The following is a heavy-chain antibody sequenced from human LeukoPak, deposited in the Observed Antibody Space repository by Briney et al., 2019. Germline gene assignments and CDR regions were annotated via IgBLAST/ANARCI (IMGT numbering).Heavy chain of an antibody. Sequence: GGSLRLSCAASEFSVGSNYMTWVRQAPGKGLEWVSLIYSGGSTYYADSVKGRFTISRDNSKNTLYLQMNSLRAEDTAVYYCARETGFGELHYFDYWGQGTLVTVSS. V-gene: IGHV3-66*01. CDR3: ARETGFGELHYFDY. CDR2: IYSGGST. D-gene: IGHD3-10*01. CDR1: EFSVGSNY. J-gene: IGHJ4*02.